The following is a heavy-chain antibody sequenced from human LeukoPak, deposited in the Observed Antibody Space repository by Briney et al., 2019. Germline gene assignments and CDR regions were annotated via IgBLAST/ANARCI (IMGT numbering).Heavy chain of an antibody. D-gene: IGHD2-21*02. Sequence: GGSLRLSCAASGFTFSSYAMSWVRQAPGKGLEWVSAISGSGGSTYYADSVKGRFTISRDNSKNTLYLQMNSLRAEDTAVYYCAKDLDPLVVVTAVDYWGQGTLVTVSS. CDR1: GFTFSSYA. CDR3: AKDLDPLVVVTAVDY. J-gene: IGHJ4*02. V-gene: IGHV3-23*01. CDR2: ISGSGGST.